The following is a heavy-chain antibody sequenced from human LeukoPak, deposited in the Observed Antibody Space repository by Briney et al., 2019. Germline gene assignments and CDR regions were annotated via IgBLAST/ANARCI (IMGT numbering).Heavy chain of an antibody. CDR2: ISYDATRT. CDR3: AKDYRTEDLWSGNLGD. Sequence: GGSLRLSCATSGFMFDRYGMHWVRQAPGKGLEWVAVISYDATRTYYADSVNGRFTISRDNSKNTLSLQMNSLGTEDTAMYFCAKDYRTEDLWSGNLGDWGQGTLVTVSS. CDR1: GFMFDRYG. D-gene: IGHD3-3*01. J-gene: IGHJ4*02. V-gene: IGHV3-30*18.